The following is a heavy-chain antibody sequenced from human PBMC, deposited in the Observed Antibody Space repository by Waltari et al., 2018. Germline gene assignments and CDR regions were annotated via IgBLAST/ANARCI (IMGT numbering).Heavy chain of an antibody. CDR2: ISAYNGNT. V-gene: IGHV1-18*01. J-gene: IGHJ4*02. Sequence: QVQLVQSGAEVKKPGASVKVSCMASGYTFTSYGISWVRQAPGQGLEWMGWISAYNGNTNYAQKLQGRVTMTTDTSTSTAYMELRSLRSDDTAVYYCARDRRLQLRGNSPDYWGQGTLVTVSS. D-gene: IGHD4-4*01. CDR3: ARDRRLQLRGNSPDY. CDR1: GYTFTSYG.